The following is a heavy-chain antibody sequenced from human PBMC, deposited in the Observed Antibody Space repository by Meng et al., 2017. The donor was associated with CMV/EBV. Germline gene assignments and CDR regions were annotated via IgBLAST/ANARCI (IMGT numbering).Heavy chain of an antibody. J-gene: IGHJ5*02. V-gene: IGHV1-69*10. Sequence: SVKVSCKASGGTFSSYAISWVRQAPGQGLEWMGGIIPILGIANYAQKFQGRVTITADKSTSTAYMELSSLRSEDTAVYYCARVSYSYGNINWFDPWGQGTLVTVPQ. CDR2: IIPILGIA. CDR3: ARVSYSYGNINWFDP. CDR1: GGTFSSYA. D-gene: IGHD5-18*01.